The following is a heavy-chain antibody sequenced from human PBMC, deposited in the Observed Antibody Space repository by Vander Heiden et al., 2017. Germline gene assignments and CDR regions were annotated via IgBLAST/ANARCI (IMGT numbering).Heavy chain of an antibody. J-gene: IGHJ4*02. CDR1: GGSIRSSSYY. CDR2: IYYSGST. Sequence: QLQLQESGPGLVTPSETLSLTCPVSGGSIRSSSYYWGWLRQPPGKGLEWSGSIYYSGSTYYNPSLKSRVTISVDTSKNQFSLKLSSVTAADTAVYYCASSTSGPFDYWGQGTLVTLSS. CDR3: ASSTSGPFDY. V-gene: IGHV4-39*01. D-gene: IGHD6-6*01.